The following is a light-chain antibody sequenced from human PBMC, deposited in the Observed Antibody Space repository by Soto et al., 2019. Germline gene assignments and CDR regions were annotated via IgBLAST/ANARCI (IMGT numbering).Light chain of an antibody. Sequence: EIVWTQSPVTLSVSPGERVTLSCRASQRLSSNLAWYQQRPGQAPRLLIYGASIRATDIPARFIGSGSGTEFTLTISSLQSEDFAVYFCHQDNNCPRTFGQGTRLEI. V-gene: IGKV3-15*01. CDR1: QRLSSN. CDR2: GAS. CDR3: HQDNNCPRT. J-gene: IGKJ5*01.